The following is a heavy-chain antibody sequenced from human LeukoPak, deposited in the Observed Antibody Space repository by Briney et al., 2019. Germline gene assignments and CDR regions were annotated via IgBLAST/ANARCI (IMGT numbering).Heavy chain of an antibody. J-gene: IGHJ6*02. Sequence: PGGSLRLSCAASGFTFSHYFMNWVRQVPGKGLEWVSSISSSGVYISYGDSLKGRFTISRDNSKNTLYLQMNSLRAEDTAVYYCGATGNYYYYGMDVWGQGTTVTVSS. CDR3: GATGNYYYYGMDV. CDR1: GFTFSHYF. D-gene: IGHD1-14*01. V-gene: IGHV3-23*01. CDR2: ISSSGVYI.